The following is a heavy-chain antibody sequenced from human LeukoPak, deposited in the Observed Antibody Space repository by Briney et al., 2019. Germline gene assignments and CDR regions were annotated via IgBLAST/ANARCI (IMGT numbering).Heavy chain of an antibody. Sequence: ASVKVSCKASGYTFTSYDINWMRQATGQGLEWMGWMSPNSGNTGYAQKFQGRVTMTRDTSIGTAYLELSSLRSEDSAVYYRVRTPPNWGADFWGQGTLVTVSS. D-gene: IGHD7-27*01. CDR3: VRTPPNWGADF. CDR2: MSPNSGNT. V-gene: IGHV1-8*01. CDR1: GYTFTSYD. J-gene: IGHJ4*02.